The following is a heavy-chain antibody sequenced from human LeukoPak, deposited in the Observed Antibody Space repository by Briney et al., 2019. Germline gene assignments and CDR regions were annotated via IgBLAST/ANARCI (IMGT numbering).Heavy chain of an antibody. CDR2: IKGDGSST. CDR3: ARSDWLDS. V-gene: IGHV3-74*03. J-gene: IGHJ5*01. Sequence: GGSLRLSCAASGFTFSGKWMHSVRQAPGKGLVWVSRIKGDGSSTTYADSVKGRFTISRDNAKNTLHLQMDSLRAEDTAVYYCARSDWLDSWGQGTLVIVSS. CDR1: GFTFSGKW.